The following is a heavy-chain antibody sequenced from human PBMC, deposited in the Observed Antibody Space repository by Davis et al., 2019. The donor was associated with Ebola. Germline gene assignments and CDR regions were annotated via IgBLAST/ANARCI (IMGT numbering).Heavy chain of an antibody. CDR3: AICIAAAAGFDP. CDR1: GYTFTSYD. D-gene: IGHD6-13*01. J-gene: IGHJ5*02. CDR2: MNPNSGNT. Sequence: ASVKVSCKASGYTFTSYDINWVRQATGQGLEWMGWMNPNSGNTGYAQKFQGRVTMTRNTSISTAYMELSSLRSEDTAVYYCAICIAAAAGFDPWGQGTLVTVSS. V-gene: IGHV1-8*01.